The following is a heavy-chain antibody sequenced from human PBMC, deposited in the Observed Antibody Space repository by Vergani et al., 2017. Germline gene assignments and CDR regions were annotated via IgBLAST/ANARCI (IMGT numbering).Heavy chain of an antibody. Sequence: QVQLVQSGAEVKKPGASVKVSCKASGYTFTSYYMHWVRQAPGQGLDWMGIINPSGGSTSYAQKFQGRVTMTRDTSTSTVYMELSNLRSEDTAVYYCAKPHVDILPPDPRRLDYWVQGTLVTVSS. CDR3: AKPHVDILPPDPRRLDY. CDR2: INPSGGST. V-gene: IGHV1-46*03. D-gene: IGHD1-14*01. CDR1: GYTFTSYY. J-gene: IGHJ4*02.